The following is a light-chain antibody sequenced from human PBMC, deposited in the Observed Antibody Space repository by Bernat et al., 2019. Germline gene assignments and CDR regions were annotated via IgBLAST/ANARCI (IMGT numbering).Light chain of an antibody. J-gene: IGLJ3*02. Sequence: SSVLTQPPSVSAAPGKTARITCGGNNIGEKSVNWYQQRPGQAPVLVVHDDSDRPSGIPERCSGSNSGNTATLTISRVEVGDEADYYCQVWDSSSDHVVFGGGTELTVL. CDR1: NIGEKS. V-gene: IGLV3-21*03. CDR2: DDS. CDR3: QVWDSSSDHVV.